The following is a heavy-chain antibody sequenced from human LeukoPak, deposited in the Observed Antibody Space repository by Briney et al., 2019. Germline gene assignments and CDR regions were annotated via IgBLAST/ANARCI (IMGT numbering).Heavy chain of an antibody. CDR1: GGSISSSSYY. D-gene: IGHD6-6*01. J-gene: IGHJ6*03. V-gene: IGHV4-39*01. CDR3: ARLLVAAQRGGEYYYYMDV. Sequence: SETLSLTCTVSGGSISSSSYYWGWIRQPPGKGLEWIGSIYYSGSTYYNSSLKSRVTISVDTSKNQFSLKLSSVTAADTAVYYCARLLVAAQRGGEYYYYMDVWGKGTTVTVSS. CDR2: IYYSGST.